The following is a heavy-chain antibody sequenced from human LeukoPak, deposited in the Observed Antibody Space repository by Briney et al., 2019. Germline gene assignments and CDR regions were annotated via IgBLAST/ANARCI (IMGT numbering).Heavy chain of an antibody. D-gene: IGHD5-18*01. CDR1: GFTFSSYW. J-gene: IGHJ4*02. CDR3: ARRGYSYVIDY. Sequence: GGSLRLSCAASGFTFSSYWMHWVRHAPGKGLVWVSRINSDGSSTSYADSVKGRFTISRDNAKNTLYLQMNSLRAEDTAVYYCARRGYSYVIDYWGQGTLVTVSS. V-gene: IGHV3-74*01. CDR2: INSDGSST.